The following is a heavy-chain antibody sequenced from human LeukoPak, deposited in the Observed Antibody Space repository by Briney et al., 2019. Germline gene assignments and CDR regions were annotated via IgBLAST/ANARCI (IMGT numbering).Heavy chain of an antibody. D-gene: IGHD6-13*01. V-gene: IGHV1-2*02. CDR1: GYTFTGYY. CDR2: INPNSGGT. Sequence: ASVKVSCKASGYTFTGYYMHWVRQAPGQGLEWMGWINPNSGGTNYAQKFQGRVTMTRDTSISTAHMELRRRRSDDTAVYYSARQWQRSWYSYYYYMDVWGKGTTVT. J-gene: IGHJ6*03. CDR3: ARQWQRSWYSYYYYMDV.